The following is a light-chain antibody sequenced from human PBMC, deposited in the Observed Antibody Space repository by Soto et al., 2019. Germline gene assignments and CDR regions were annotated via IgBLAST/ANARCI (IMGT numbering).Light chain of an antibody. Sequence: QSALTQPPSASGSPGQSVTISCTGTRSDVGGHNYVSWYQQHPGKAPKLMIYEVTERPSGVPDRFSGSKSGNTASLTVSGLQAEDEGDYFCSSYAGSNNVVFGGGTKVTVL. J-gene: IGLJ2*01. CDR3: SSYAGSNNVV. V-gene: IGLV2-8*01. CDR2: EVT. CDR1: RSDVGGHNY.